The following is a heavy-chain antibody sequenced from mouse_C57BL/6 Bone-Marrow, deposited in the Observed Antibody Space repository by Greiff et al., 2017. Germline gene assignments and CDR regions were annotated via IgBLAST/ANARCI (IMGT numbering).Heavy chain of an antibody. CDR3: GTGPYYFDY. CDR2: IYPGDGDT. Sequence: QVQLQQSGPELVQPGASVKISCTASGYAFSSSWMNWVKPRPGKGLEWIGRIYPGDGDTNDNGKFKGKATLTADKSSSTAYRQLSSLTSEDSAVYFCGTGPYYFDYWGQGTTLTVSS. V-gene: IGHV1-82*01. CDR1: GYAFSSSW. D-gene: IGHD4-1*01. J-gene: IGHJ2*01.